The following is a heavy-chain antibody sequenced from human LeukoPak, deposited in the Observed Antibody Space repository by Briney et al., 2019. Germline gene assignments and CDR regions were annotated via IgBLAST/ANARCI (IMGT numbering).Heavy chain of an antibody. CDR1: GYTFTSYG. D-gene: IGHD5-12*01. V-gene: IGHV1-18*01. CDR2: ISAYNSNT. CDR3: ARISGYDSPYYFDY. Sequence: ASVKVSCKASGYTFTSYGISWVRQAPGQGLEWMGWISAYNSNTNYAQKLQGRVTMTTDTSTSTAYMELRSLRSDDTAVYYCARISGYDSPYYFDYWGQGTLVTVSS. J-gene: IGHJ4*02.